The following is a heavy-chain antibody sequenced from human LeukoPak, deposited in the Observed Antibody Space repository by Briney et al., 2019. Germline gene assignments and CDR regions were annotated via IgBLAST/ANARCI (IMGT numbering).Heavy chain of an antibody. J-gene: IGHJ4*02. V-gene: IGHV4-39*01. CDR2: VHYSGST. CDR1: GGSISSTIYH. D-gene: IGHD2-2*01. CDR3: ARHLYRSCSRTTCYARPFDS. Sequence: SETLSLTCTVSGGSISSTIYHWRWIRQPPGEGLEWIGSVHYSGSTYYNPSLKSRVTISVDTSKNEFSLKLSSVTAADTAVYYCARHLYRSCSRTTCYARPFDSWGQGTLVTVSS.